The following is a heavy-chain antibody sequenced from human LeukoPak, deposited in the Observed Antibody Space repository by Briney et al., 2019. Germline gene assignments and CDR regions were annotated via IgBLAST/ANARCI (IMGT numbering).Heavy chain of an antibody. CDR3: AAAISYGDYGY. Sequence: QTGGSLRLSCAASGFTFSSYAMSWVRQAPGKGLEWVSAISGSGGSTYYADSVKGRFTISRDNSKNTLYLQMNSLRAEDTAVYYCAAAISYGDYGYWGQGTLVTVSS. CDR1: GFTFSSYA. D-gene: IGHD4-17*01. V-gene: IGHV3-23*01. CDR2: ISGSGGST. J-gene: IGHJ4*02.